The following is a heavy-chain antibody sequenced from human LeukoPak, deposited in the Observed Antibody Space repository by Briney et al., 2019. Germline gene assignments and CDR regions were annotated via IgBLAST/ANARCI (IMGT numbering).Heavy chain of an antibody. J-gene: IGHJ4*02. D-gene: IGHD3-22*01. Sequence: GGSLRLSCGASGFTFSSYAMAWVRQAPGKGLEGVSAIRGTGSSTYYADSVKGRFTISREHSKSTMYLQMNSLRAEDTAIYFCTKEYDYSGYLGQGRGYFDYWGQGTLVTVYS. CDR3: TKEYDYSGYLGQGRGYFDY. CDR1: GFTFSSYA. CDR2: IRGTGSST. V-gene: IGHV3-23*01.